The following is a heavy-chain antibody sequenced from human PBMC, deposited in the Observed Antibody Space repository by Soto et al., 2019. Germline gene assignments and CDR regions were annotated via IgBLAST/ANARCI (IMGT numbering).Heavy chain of an antibody. D-gene: IGHD3-3*01. CDR1: GFTFSSYE. V-gene: IGHV3-48*03. J-gene: IGHJ4*02. CDR3: ARDIIYYGVIIPFDY. CDR2: ISSRGSTI. Sequence: GGSLRLSCAPSGFTFSSYEMNWVRQAPGKGLAWVSYISSRGSTIYYADSVKGRFTISRDNAKNSMYLQMNSLRAEDTAVYYCARDIIYYGVIIPFDYWGQGTLVTVSS.